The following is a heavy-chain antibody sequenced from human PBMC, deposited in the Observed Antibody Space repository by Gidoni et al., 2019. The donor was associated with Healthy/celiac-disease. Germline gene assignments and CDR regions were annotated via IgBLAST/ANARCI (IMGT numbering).Heavy chain of an antibody. CDR1: GFTFRSYW. V-gene: IGHV3-7*03. Sequence: EVQLVESGGGLVQPGGSLRLPCAASGFTFRSYWMRWVRQAPGKGLEWVANIKQDGSEKYYVDSVKGRFTISRDNAKNSLYLQMNSLRAEDTAVYYCARVGEGLRVPAAILPYYYYGMDVWGQGTTVTVSS. D-gene: IGHD2-2*02. CDR2: IKQDGSEK. CDR3: ARVGEGLRVPAAILPYYYYGMDV. J-gene: IGHJ6*02.